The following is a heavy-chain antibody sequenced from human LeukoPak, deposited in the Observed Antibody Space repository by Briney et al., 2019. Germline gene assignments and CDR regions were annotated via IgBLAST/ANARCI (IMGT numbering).Heavy chain of an antibody. D-gene: IGHD5-12*01. V-gene: IGHV3-30-3*01. Sequence: GGSLRLSCAASGFTFSTYAMHWVRQAPGKGLEWVATISYDGTNNYYADSVKGRFTISRDNSKNTLYLQMNSLRAEDTAVYYCARGRNLVATSGYFDYWGQGTLVTVSS. CDR2: ISYDGTNN. CDR1: GFTFSTYA. CDR3: ARGRNLVATSGYFDY. J-gene: IGHJ4*02.